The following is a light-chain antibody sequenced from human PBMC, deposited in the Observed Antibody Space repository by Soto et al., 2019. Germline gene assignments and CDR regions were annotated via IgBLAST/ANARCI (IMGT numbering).Light chain of an antibody. CDR2: EVS. Sequence: QSVLTQPPSASGFPGQSVTISCTGTSSDVGGYNYVSWYQQHPGKAPKLMIYEVSKRPTGVPDRFSGSKSGNTASLTVSGLQAEDEADYYCSSYAGSNTPVVVGGGTKLTVL. CDR3: SSYAGSNTPVV. V-gene: IGLV2-8*01. J-gene: IGLJ2*01. CDR1: SSDVGGYNY.